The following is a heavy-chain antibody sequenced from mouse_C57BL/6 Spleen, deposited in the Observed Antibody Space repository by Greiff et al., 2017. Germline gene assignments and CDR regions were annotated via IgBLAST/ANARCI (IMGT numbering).Heavy chain of an antibody. Sequence: QVQLHQSGAELARPGASVKMSCKASGYTFTSYTMHWVKQRPGQGLEWIGYINPSSGYTKYNQKFKDKATLTADKSSSTAYMQLSSLTSEDSAVYYCARSGITTVVVDVWGTGTTVTVSS. J-gene: IGHJ1*03. CDR2: INPSSGYT. CDR1: GYTFTSYT. V-gene: IGHV1-4*01. CDR3: ARSGITTVVVDV. D-gene: IGHD1-1*01.